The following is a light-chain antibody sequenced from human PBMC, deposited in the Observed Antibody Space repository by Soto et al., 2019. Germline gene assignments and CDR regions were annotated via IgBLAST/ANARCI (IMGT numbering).Light chain of an antibody. V-gene: IGLV2-14*01. CDR3: SSYTSSSTLYV. J-gene: IGLJ1*01. CDR2: DVS. Sequence: VLTQPASVSGSPGQSITISCTGTSGDVGGYNYVSWYQQHPGKAPKLMIYDVSNRPSGVSNRFSGSKSGNTASLTISGLQAEDEADYYCSSYTSSSTLYVFGTGTKVTVL. CDR1: SGDVGGYNY.